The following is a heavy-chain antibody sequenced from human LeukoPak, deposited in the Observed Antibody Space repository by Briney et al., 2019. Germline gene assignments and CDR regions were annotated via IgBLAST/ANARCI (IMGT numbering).Heavy chain of an antibody. D-gene: IGHD2-2*01. CDR1: SVSISIYY. CDR3: AREIHNLGYCSSTSCYHDY. CDR2: IHSSGST. J-gene: IGHJ4*02. V-gene: IGHV4-4*07. Sequence: TSETLSLTCTVSSVSISIYYWSRIRQPAGKGLEWIGRIHSSGSTNYNPSLKSRVAMSVDTSKNQFSLSLTSVTAADTAVYYCAREIHNLGYCSSTSCYHDYWGQGTLVTVSS.